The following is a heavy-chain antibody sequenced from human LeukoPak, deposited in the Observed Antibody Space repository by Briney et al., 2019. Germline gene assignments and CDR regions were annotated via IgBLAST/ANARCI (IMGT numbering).Heavy chain of an antibody. CDR3: AGKEMGLRTLPFDY. V-gene: IGHV4-34*01. D-gene: IGHD5-12*01. CDR1: GGSFSGYY. CDR2: INHSGST. Sequence: PSETLSLTCAVYGGSFSGYYWSWIRQPPGKGLEWIGEINHSGSTNYNPSLKSRVTISVDTSKNQFSLKLSSVTAAGTAVYYCAGKEMGLRTLPFDYWGQGTLVTVSS. J-gene: IGHJ4*02.